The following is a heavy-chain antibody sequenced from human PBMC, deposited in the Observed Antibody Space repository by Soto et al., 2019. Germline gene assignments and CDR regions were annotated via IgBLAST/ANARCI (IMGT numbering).Heavy chain of an antibody. D-gene: IGHD2-21*02. J-gene: IGHJ6*02. CDR2: ISYDGSNK. CDR3: ARDRKVGTRSYYYGMDV. V-gene: IGHV3-30-3*01. Sequence: QVQLVESGGGVVQPGRSLRLSCAASGFTFSSYAMHWVRQAPGKGLEWVAVISYDGSNKYYADSVKGRFTISRDNSKNTLYLQMNSLRAEDTAVYYCARDRKVGTRSYYYGMDVWGQGTTVTVSS. CDR1: GFTFSSYA.